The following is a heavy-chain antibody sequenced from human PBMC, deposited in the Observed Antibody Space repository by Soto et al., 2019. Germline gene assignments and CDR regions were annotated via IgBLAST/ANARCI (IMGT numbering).Heavy chain of an antibody. J-gene: IGHJ6*02. Sequence: QVQLVQSGAEVKKPGASVKVSCKASGYTFTSYAMHWVRQAPGQRLEWMGWINAGNGNTKYSQKFQGRVTITRDTSASTAYMELSSLRSEETAVYYCARGPGYAWYGPPYYYYGMDVWGQGTTVTVSS. CDR3: ARGPGYAWYGPPYYYYGMDV. D-gene: IGHD6-13*01. V-gene: IGHV1-3*01. CDR1: GYTFTSYA. CDR2: INAGNGNT.